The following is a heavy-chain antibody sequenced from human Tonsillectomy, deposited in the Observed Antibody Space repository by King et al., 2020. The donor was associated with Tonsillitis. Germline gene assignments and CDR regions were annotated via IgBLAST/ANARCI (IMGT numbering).Heavy chain of an antibody. Sequence: VQLVESGGGLVQPGGSLRLSCAASGFTFSSYEMNWVRQAPGKGLEWVSYISSSGSTIYYADSVKGRFTISRDNAKNSLYLQMNSLRAEDTAVYYCARAASRITMVRGVLYYFDYWGQGILVTVSS. CDR2: ISSSGSTI. V-gene: IGHV3-48*03. CDR3: ARAASRITMVRGVLYYFDY. CDR1: GFTFSSYE. J-gene: IGHJ4*02. D-gene: IGHD3-10*01.